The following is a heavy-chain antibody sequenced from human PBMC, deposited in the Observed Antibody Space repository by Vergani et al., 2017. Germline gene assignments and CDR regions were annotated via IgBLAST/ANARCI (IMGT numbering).Heavy chain of an antibody. V-gene: IGHV3-7*01. CDR2: IKQDGSEK. CDR1: GFTFSSYW. CDR3: ARDMGGSYQYYFDY. J-gene: IGHJ4*02. Sequence: EVQLVESGGGLVQPGGSLRLSCAASGFTFSSYWMSWVRQAPGKGLEWVANIKQDGSEKYYVDSLKGRFTISRDNAKNSLYLQMNSLRAEDTAVYYCARDMGGSYQYYFDYWGQGTLVTVSS. D-gene: IGHD1-26*01.